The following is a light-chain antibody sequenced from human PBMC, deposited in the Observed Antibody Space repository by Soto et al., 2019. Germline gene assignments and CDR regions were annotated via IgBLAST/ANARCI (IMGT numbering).Light chain of an antibody. V-gene: IGLV2-8*01. CDR1: SSDVGGYNY. CDR2: EVS. Sequence: QSALTQPPSASGSPGQSVTISCTGTSSDVGGYNYVSWYQQHPGKAPKLMIYEVSKRPSGVPDRFSGSKSGNTASLTVSGLPAEEAADYYCSSYASSSVVFGGGTKLTVL. J-gene: IGLJ2*01. CDR3: SSYASSSVV.